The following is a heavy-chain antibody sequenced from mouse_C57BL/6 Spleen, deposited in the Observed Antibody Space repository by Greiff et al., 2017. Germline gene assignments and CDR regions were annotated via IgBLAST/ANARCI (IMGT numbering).Heavy chain of an antibody. CDR3: AVGNYYYGTYAMDY. CDR1: GYTFTSYW. Sequence: QVQLQQPGAELVKPGASVKLSCKASGYTFTSYWMHWVKQRPGQGLEWIGMIHPNSGSTNYNEKFKSKATLTVDKSSSTAYMQLSSLTSEDSAVYYCAVGNYYYGTYAMDYWGQGTSVTVSS. V-gene: IGHV1-64*01. J-gene: IGHJ4*01. D-gene: IGHD1-1*01. CDR2: IHPNSGST.